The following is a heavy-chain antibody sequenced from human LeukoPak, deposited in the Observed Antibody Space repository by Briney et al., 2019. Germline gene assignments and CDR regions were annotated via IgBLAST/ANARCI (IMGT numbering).Heavy chain of an antibody. J-gene: IGHJ6*03. CDR3: ARVLSAAIHFYYYYYMDV. Sequence: GGSLRLSCAASEFSVGSNYMTWVRQAPGKGLEWVANINQDGSEKYYVDSVKGRLTISRDNAKYSLYLQMNSLRAEDTAVYYCARVLSAAIHFYYYYYMDVWGKGTTVTISS. CDR1: EFSVGSNY. V-gene: IGHV3-7*01. CDR2: INQDGSEK. D-gene: IGHD2-2*01.